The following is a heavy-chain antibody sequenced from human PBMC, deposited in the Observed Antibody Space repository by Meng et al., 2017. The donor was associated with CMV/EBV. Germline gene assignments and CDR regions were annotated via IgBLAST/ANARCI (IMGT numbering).Heavy chain of an antibody. D-gene: IGHD3-22*01. CDR1: GGSFSGYY. Sequence: QVQLQQWGAGLLKPSELLSLTCAVYGGSFSGYYWSWIRQPPGKGLEWIGEINHSGSTNYNPSLKSRVTISVDTSKNQFSLKLSSVTAADTVVYYCARVWDSGWDYWGQGTLVTVSS. CDR2: INHSGST. CDR3: ARVWDSGWDY. V-gene: IGHV4-34*01. J-gene: IGHJ4*02.